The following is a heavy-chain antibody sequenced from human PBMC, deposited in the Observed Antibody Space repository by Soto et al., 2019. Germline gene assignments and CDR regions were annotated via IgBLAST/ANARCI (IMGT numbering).Heavy chain of an antibody. J-gene: IGHJ4*02. CDR2: INAGNGNT. D-gene: IGHD2-15*01. CDR1: GYTFTSYS. Sequence: ASVKVSCKSSGYTFTSYSMHWVRQAPGQRLEWMGWINAGNGNTKYSQKFQGRVTITRDTSASTAYMELSSLRSEDTAVYYCAAELVVVAATDAYYFDYWGQGTLVTVSS. V-gene: IGHV1-3*01. CDR3: AAELVVVAATDAYYFDY.